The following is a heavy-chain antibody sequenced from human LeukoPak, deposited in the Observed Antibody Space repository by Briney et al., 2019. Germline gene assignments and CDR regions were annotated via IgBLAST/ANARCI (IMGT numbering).Heavy chain of an antibody. J-gene: IGHJ6*03. D-gene: IGHD3-10*01. CDR3: ARGPRGRLDYYYYMDV. CDR1: GGSISSSSYY. V-gene: IGHV4-39*07. CDR2: IYYSGST. Sequence: SETLSLTCTVSGGSISSSSYYWGWIRQPPGKGLEWIGSIYYSGSTYYNPSLKSRVTISVDTSKNQFSLKLSSVTAADTAVYYCARGPRGRLDYYYYMDVWGKGTTVTVSS.